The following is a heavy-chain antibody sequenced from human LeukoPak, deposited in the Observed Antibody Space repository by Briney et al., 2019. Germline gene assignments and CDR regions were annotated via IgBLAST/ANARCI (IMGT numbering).Heavy chain of an antibody. CDR2: ISSSSSYV. D-gene: IGHD1-7*01. J-gene: IGHJ5*02. V-gene: IGHV3-11*06. CDR3: VRVPNWKYGWFDP. Sequence: GGSLRLSCAASGFTFSVYYMSCIRQAPGKGLEWVSCISSSSSYVYYADSVKGRFTISRDNAKNSLYLQMNSLRAEDTAVYYCVRVPNWKYGWFDPWGQGTLVTVSS. CDR1: GFTFSVYY.